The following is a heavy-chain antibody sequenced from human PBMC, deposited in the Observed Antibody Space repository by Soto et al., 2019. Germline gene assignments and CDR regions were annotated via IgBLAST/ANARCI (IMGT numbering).Heavy chain of an antibody. J-gene: IGHJ4*02. D-gene: IGHD3-10*01. V-gene: IGHV3-53*01. Sequence: EVQLVESGGGLIQPGGSLRLSCAVSGFTVSNNYMSWVRQAPGKGLEGVSVIYSGGYTAYGDSVKGRFTISRDNSNNTLYLRIQTRGAPPPAVNCWAPSPGGGGYWGQGTLVTVSS. CDR1: GFTVSNNY. CDR3: APSPGGGGY. CDR2: IYSGGYT.